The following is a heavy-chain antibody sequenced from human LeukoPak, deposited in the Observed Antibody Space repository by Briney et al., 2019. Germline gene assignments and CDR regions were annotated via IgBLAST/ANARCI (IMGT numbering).Heavy chain of an antibody. CDR2: IYYSGRT. CDR3: ARDGNPWNLDV. J-gene: IGHJ2*01. CDR1: GGSISSYY. D-gene: IGHD1-14*01. Sequence: SETLSLTCTVSGGSISSYYWSWIRQPPGKGLEWIGYIYYSGRTSYNPSLKSRVTMSVDTSKNQFSPKLSSVTAADTAVYYCARDGNPWNLDVWGRGTLVTVSS. V-gene: IGHV4-59*01.